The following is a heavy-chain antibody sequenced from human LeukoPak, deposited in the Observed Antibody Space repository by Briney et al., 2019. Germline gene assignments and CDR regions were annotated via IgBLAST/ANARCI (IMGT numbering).Heavy chain of an antibody. D-gene: IGHD2-2*01. CDR1: GSTFSSHT. J-gene: IGHJ4*02. V-gene: IGHV3-48*04. Sequence: GGSLRLSCAASGSTFSSHTMNWVHQAPGKGLEWVSYISSSSSIIYYADSVKGRFTISRDNAKNSLYLQMNSLRAEDTAVYYCARNLPAADYWGQGTLVTVSS. CDR2: ISSSSSII. CDR3: ARNLPAADY.